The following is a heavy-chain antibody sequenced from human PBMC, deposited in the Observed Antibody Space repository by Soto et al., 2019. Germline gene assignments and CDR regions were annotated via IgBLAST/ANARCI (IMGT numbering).Heavy chain of an antibody. CDR3: ARDRSTLTIFGVLIIPGMDV. D-gene: IGHD3-3*01. CDR1: GGTFSSYA. CDR2: IIPIFGTA. J-gene: IGHJ6*02. Sequence: SVKVSCKASGGTFSSYAISWVRQAPGQGLEWMGGIIPIFGTANYAQKFQGRVTITADESTSTAYMELSSLRSEDTAVYYCARDRSTLTIFGVLIIPGMDVWGQRTTIAV. V-gene: IGHV1-69*13.